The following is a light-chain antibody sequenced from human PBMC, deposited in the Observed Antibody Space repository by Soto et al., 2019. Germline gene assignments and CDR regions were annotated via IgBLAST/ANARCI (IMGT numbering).Light chain of an antibody. V-gene: IGLV1-51*01. Sequence: QSVLTQPPSVSAAPGQKVTISCSGSSSNIGNNCVSWYQQLPGTAPKLRIDDNNMRPSRIPDRFAGSKSGTSATLVIAGLQTGEEGDYYCGTWDGRLSVVVFGGGTKLTVL. CDR1: SSNIGNNC. CDR2: DNN. J-gene: IGLJ2*01. CDR3: GTWDGRLSVVV.